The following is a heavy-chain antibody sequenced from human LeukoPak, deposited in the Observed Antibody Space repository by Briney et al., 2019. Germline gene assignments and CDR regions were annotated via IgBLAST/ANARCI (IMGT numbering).Heavy chain of an antibody. J-gene: IGHJ4*02. Sequence: PGGSLRLSCAASGFTFSSYWMSWVRQAPGKGLEWVANIKQDGCEKYYVDSMKGRFTISSDNAKNSLSLQMNRLRAEDPAVSFCIRAGAAAGTVDYWGQGTLVTGSS. CDR2: IKQDGCEK. D-gene: IGHD6-13*01. V-gene: IGHV3-7*01. CDR1: GFTFSSYW. CDR3: IRAGAAAGTVDY.